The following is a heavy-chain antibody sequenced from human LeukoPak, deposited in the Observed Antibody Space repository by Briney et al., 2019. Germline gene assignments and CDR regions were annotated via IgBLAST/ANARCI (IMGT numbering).Heavy chain of an antibody. Sequence: PGGSLRLSCAASGFTFSDYYMSWIRQAPGKGLEWVSYISSSGSTIYYADSVKGRFTISRDNAKNSLYLQMDSLRAEDTAVYYCARALLLSPRWFDPWGQGTLVTVSS. J-gene: IGHJ5*02. CDR1: GFTFSDYY. CDR3: ARALLLSPRWFDP. CDR2: ISSSGSTI. D-gene: IGHD3-10*01. V-gene: IGHV3-11*01.